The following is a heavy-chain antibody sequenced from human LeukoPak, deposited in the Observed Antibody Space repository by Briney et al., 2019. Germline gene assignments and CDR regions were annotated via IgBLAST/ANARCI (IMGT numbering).Heavy chain of an antibody. J-gene: IGHJ4*02. CDR1: GGSFSGYY. CDR3: ARERNVGQWLPYSGPTRDY. V-gene: IGHV4-34*01. D-gene: IGHD6-19*01. CDR2: INHSGST. Sequence: PSETLSLTCAVYGGSFSGYYWSWIRQPPGKGLEWIGEINHSGSTNYNPSLKSRVTISVDTSKNQFSLKLSSVTAADTAVYYCARERNVGQWLPYSGPTRDYWGQGTLVTVSS.